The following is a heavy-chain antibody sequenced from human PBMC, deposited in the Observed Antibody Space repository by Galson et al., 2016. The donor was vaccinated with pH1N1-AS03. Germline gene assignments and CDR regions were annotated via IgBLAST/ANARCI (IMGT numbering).Heavy chain of an antibody. CDR2: ISSYGKID. D-gene: IGHD3-10*01. V-gene: IGHV3-30*18. Sequence: SLRLSCAASGFIFSNHGMHWVRQAPGKGLEWVAVISSYGKIDYYADSVRGRFTVSRDNSNNTLYLQMDSLRTEESAVYYCAKEGSGSVSKIAFDIWGQGTIVTVSS. CDR1: GFIFSNHG. J-gene: IGHJ3*02. CDR3: AKEGSGSVSKIAFDI.